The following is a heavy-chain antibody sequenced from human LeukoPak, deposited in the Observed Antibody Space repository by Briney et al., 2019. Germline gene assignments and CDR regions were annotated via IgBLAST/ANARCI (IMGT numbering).Heavy chain of an antibody. J-gene: IGHJ4*02. CDR3: AKGYSSGCSDY. CDR2: ISYDGSNK. V-gene: IGHV3-30*18. D-gene: IGHD6-19*01. Sequence: GGSLRLSCAASGFTFSSYGMHWVRQAPGKGLEWVAVISYDGSNKYYADSVKGRFTISRDNSKNTLYLQMNSLRAEDTAVYYCAKGYSSGCSDYWGQGTLVTVSS. CDR1: GFTFSSYG.